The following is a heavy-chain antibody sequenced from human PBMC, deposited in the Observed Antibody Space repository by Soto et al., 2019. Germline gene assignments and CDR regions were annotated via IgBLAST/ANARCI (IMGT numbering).Heavy chain of an antibody. CDR2: ISGSGGST. CDR1: GFTFSSYA. V-gene: IGHV3-23*01. Sequence: GGSLRLSCAASGFTFSSYAMSWVRQAPGKGLEWVSAISGSGGSTYYADSVKGRFTISRDNSKNTLYLQMNSLRAEDTAVYYCAKDLLGPGGYYWDFDYWGQGTLVTVSS. CDR3: AKDLLGPGGYYWDFDY. D-gene: IGHD3-22*01. J-gene: IGHJ4*02.